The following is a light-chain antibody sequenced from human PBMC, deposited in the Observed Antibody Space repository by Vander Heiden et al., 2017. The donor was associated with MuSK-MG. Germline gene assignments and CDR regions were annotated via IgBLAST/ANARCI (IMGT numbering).Light chain of an antibody. Sequence: QSVLTQPPSVSGAPGQRVTISCTGCSSNIGAGYDVHWYQQLPGTAPKLLIYGNSNRPSGVPDRFSGSKSGTSASLAITGLQAEDEADDYCQSYDSSLSGSGVFGGGTKLTVL. J-gene: IGLJ2*01. CDR3: QSYDSSLSGSGV. CDR1: SSNIGAGYD. V-gene: IGLV1-40*01. CDR2: GNS.